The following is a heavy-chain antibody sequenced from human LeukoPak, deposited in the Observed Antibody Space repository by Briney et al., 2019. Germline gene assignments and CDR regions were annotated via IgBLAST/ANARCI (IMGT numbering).Heavy chain of an antibody. D-gene: IGHD3-16*01. V-gene: IGHV3-21*01. CDR1: GFTFSSYS. J-gene: IGHJ4*02. Sequence: GGSLRLSCAASGFTFSSYSMNWVRQAPGKGLEWVSSISGSSSYIYYADSVKGRFSIYRDNAKNSLYLQMNSLRAEYTAVYYCARVLHEGVNYFHYWGQGTLVTVSS. CDR3: ARVLHEGVNYFHY. CDR2: ISGSSSYI.